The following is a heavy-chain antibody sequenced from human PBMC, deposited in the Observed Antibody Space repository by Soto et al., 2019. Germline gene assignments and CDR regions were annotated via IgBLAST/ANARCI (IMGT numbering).Heavy chain of an antibody. CDR1: GFTFSSYD. CDR3: ERGFRDSQIDY. CDR2: IGTAGDT. J-gene: IGHJ4*02. V-gene: IGHV3-13*01. Sequence: QPGGSLRLSCAASGFTFSSYDMHWVRQATGKGLEWVSAIGTAGDTYYPGSVKGRFTISRENAKNSLYLQMNSLRAGDTAVYYCERGFRDSQIDYWGQGTLVTVSS.